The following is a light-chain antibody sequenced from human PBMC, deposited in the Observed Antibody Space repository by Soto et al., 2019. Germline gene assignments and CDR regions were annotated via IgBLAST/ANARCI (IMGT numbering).Light chain of an antibody. J-gene: IGLJ2*01. Sequence: QSVLTQPASVSGSRGQSITISCTGTSTNVGSYNLVSWYQQHPGKAPKLMIYEDSKRPSGVSNRFSGSKSGNTASLTISGLQAEDEADYYCCSYAGSVLFGGGTQLTVL. V-gene: IGLV2-23*01. CDR3: CSYAGSVL. CDR1: STNVGSYNL. CDR2: EDS.